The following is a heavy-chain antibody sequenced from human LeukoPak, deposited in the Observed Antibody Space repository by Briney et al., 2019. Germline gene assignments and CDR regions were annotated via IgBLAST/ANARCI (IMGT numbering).Heavy chain of an antibody. CDR1: GGSISSYY. Sequence: SETLSLTCTVPGGSISSYYWSWIRQPPGKGLEWIGYIYYSGSTYYNPSLKSRVTISVDTSKNQFSLKLSSVTAADTAVYYCARGLDPWGQGTLVTVSS. CDR2: IYYSGST. V-gene: IGHV4-59*06. J-gene: IGHJ5*02. CDR3: ARGLDP.